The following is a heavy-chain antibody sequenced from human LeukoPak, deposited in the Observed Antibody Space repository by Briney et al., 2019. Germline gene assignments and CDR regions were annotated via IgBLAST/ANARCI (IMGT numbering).Heavy chain of an antibody. CDR2: ISWNSGSI. D-gene: IGHD3-3*01. CDR1: GFTFDDYA. CDR3: ASYYDFWSGYYDSGWYLDL. Sequence: PGGSLRLSCAASGFTFDDYAMHWVRQAPGKGLEWVSGISWNSGSIGYADSVKGRSTISRDNAKNTLYLQMNSLRAEDTAVYYCASYYDFWSGYYDSGWYLDLWGRGTLVTVSS. V-gene: IGHV3-9*01. J-gene: IGHJ2*01.